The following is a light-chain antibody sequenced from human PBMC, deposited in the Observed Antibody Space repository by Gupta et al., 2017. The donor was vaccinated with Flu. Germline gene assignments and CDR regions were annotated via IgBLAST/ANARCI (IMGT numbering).Light chain of an antibody. CDR2: AAS. Sequence: SPSSLSASVGDRVTITCRASQSISSYLNWYQQKPGKAPKLLIYAASSLQSGVPSRFSGSGSGTDFTLTISSLQPEDFATYYCQQSYSMYTFGQGTKLEIK. J-gene: IGKJ2*01. CDR1: QSISSY. V-gene: IGKV1-39*01. CDR3: QQSYSMYT.